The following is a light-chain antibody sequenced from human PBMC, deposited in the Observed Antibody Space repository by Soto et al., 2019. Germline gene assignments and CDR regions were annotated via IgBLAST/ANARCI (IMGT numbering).Light chain of an antibody. Sequence: SALTQPASVSGSPGQSITISCTGTRSDVGAYNFVSWYQQHPGKCPKLMIFDVSSRPSGVSDRFSGSNSGNTASLTISGLQAEDEGDYYCSSYISSSTHVFGSGTKVTVL. CDR3: SSYISSSTHV. J-gene: IGLJ1*01. V-gene: IGLV2-14*03. CDR1: RSDVGAYNF. CDR2: DVS.